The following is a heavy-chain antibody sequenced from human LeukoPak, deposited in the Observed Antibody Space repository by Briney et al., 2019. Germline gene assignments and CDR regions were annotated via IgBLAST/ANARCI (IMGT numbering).Heavy chain of an antibody. CDR1: GFTFSSYG. D-gene: IGHD6-19*01. V-gene: IGHV3-21*01. CDR2: ISSSSSYI. Sequence: GRSLRLSCAASGFTFSSYGMHWVRQAPGKGLEWVSSISSSSSYIYYADSVKGRFTISRDNAKNSLYLQMNSLRAEDTAVYYCARDKGIGYSSGWYVWGQGTLVTVS. J-gene: IGHJ4*02. CDR3: ARDKGIGYSSGWYV.